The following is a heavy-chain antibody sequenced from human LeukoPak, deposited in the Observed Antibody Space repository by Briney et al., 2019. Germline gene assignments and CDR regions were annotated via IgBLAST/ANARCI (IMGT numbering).Heavy chain of an antibody. D-gene: IGHD5-12*01. J-gene: IGHJ4*02. Sequence: GESLKISSKGSGYGFSNYWIAWVRPMPGKGLEWMGIIYPGDSDTRYTPSFQGQLTISTDKSISIAYLQWSSLKASDTAMYYCARGGYSGYGPDYWGQGTLVTVSS. CDR2: IYPGDSDT. CDR1: GYGFSNYW. V-gene: IGHV5-51*01. CDR3: ARGGYSGYGPDY.